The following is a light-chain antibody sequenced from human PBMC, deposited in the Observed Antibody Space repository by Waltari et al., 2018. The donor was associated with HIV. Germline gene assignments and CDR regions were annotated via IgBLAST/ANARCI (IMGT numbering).Light chain of an antibody. J-gene: IGLJ3*02. CDR1: SSNIGNNY. Sequence: QSVLTQPPSASGTPGQGVTISCSGSSSNIGNNYVYWYHQVPGTAPKLLIYRNNQLPSGVPDRFSGSKSGTSASLAISGLRSEDEGDYYCSAWDDSLSGRVFGGGTKLTVL. CDR3: SAWDDSLSGRV. V-gene: IGLV1-47*01. CDR2: RNN.